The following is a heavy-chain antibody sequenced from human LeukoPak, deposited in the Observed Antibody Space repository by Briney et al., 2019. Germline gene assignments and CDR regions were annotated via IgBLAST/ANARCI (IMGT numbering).Heavy chain of an antibody. V-gene: IGHV3-23*01. J-gene: IGHJ4*02. CDR2: ISGSGGST. CDR1: GFTFSSYG. D-gene: IGHD5-18*01. CDR3: AKGARYSYGYADFDY. Sequence: GGSLRLSCAASGFTFSSYGMSWVRQAPGKGLEWVSAISGSGGSTYYADSVKGRFTISRDNSKNTLYLQMNSLRAEDTAVYYCAKGARYSYGYADFDYWGQGTLVTVSS.